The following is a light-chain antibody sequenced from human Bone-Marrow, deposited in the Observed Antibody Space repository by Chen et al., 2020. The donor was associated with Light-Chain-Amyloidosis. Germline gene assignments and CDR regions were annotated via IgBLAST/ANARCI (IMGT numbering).Light chain of an antibody. CDR1: PRVSSTY. CDR2: GAS. J-gene: IGKJ4*01. CDR3: QQDSDSPLT. V-gene: IGKV3-20*01. Sequence: EIVLTQSPGTLSLSPGEIATLSCRASPRVSSTYLAWDQQRPGQAPRLLIDGASSRAAGIPDRFSGSGSGTQFTLTISSLEPEDFAVYYCQQDSDSPLTFGGGTRVEIK.